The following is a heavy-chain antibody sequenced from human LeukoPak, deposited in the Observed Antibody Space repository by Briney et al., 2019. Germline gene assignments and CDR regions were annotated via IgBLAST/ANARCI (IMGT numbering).Heavy chain of an antibody. J-gene: IGHJ6*02. D-gene: IGHD3-10*01. CDR3: ARVSTMVRRAMDV. CDR2: ISSSGSTI. V-gene: IGHV3-48*03. CDR1: GFTFSSYE. Sequence: GGSLRLSCAASGFTFSSYEMNWVRQAPGKGLECVSYISSSGSTIYYADSVKGRLTISRDNAKNSLYLQMNSLRVDDTAVYYCARVSTMVRRAMDVWGQGTTVTVSS.